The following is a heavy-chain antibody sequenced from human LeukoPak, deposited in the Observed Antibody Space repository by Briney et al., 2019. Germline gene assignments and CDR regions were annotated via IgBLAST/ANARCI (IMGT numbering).Heavy chain of an antibody. CDR3: AKGHYGSGSRRYGMDV. J-gene: IGHJ6*02. CDR2: ISYDGSNK. D-gene: IGHD3-10*01. V-gene: IGHV3-30*18. Sequence: GRSLRLSCAASGFTFSTYGMHWVRQAPGKGLEWVAVISYDGSNKYYADSVKGRFTISRDNSKNTLYLQMNSLRAEGTAVYYCAKGHYGSGSRRYGMDVWGQGTTVTVSS. CDR1: GFTFSTYG.